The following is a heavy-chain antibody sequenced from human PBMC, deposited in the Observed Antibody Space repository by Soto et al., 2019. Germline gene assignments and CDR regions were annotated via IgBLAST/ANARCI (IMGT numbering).Heavy chain of an antibody. J-gene: IGHJ4*02. CDR2: VSAYSGHT. Sequence: QVQLVQTGAEVKKHGASVKVSCKASGYAFGGYAISWVRQAPGQVVEWMGWVSAYSGHTDYAQNLKGRVSMTTETSTSTAYMELGSLTSDDTAVYYCARPSGSYGDYAWALAYWGQGTLVTVSS. CDR1: GYAFGGYA. CDR3: ARPSGSYGDYAWALAY. D-gene: IGHD4-17*01. V-gene: IGHV1-18*04.